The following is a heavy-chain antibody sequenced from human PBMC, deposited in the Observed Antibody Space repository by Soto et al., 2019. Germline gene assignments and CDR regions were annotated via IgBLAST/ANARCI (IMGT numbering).Heavy chain of an antibody. V-gene: IGHV3-23*01. CDR2: ISGSGGST. Sequence: EVQLLESGGVLVQPGGSLRLSCAASGFTFSSYGMSWVRQAPGKGLEWVSAISGSGGSTYYADSVKGRFTISRDNSKNTLYLQMNSLRAEDTAVYYCAKAPWEYSSSHFYYGMDVWGQGTTVTVSS. CDR3: AKAPWEYSSSHFYYGMDV. J-gene: IGHJ6*02. CDR1: GFTFSSYG. D-gene: IGHD6-6*01.